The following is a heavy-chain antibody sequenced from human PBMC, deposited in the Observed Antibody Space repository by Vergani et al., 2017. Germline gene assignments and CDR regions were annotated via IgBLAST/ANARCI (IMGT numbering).Heavy chain of an antibody. Sequence: QVTLKESGPALVKPTQTLTLTCTFSGFSLSTSGMRVSWIRQPPGKALEWLARIDWDDDKFYSTALKTRLTISKNTSKNQVVLTMTNMDPVDTATYYCARSSNWGTTGFDYWGQGTLVTVSS. V-gene: IGHV2-70*04. CDR3: ARSSNWGTTGFDY. D-gene: IGHD7-27*01. CDR1: GFSLSTSGMR. CDR2: IDWDDDK. J-gene: IGHJ4*02.